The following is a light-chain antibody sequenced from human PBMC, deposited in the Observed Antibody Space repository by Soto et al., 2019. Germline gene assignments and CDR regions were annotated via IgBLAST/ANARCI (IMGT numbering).Light chain of an antibody. Sequence: QSVLTQPPSASGTPGQRVTISCSGSSSNIGSNFVYWYQQFPGTAPKLLIYRNNQRPSGVPDRFSGSQSGTSASLAISGLPSEDAADYYCAAWDDSLSGWVFGGGTKLTVL. CDR3: AAWDDSLSGWV. CDR1: SSNIGSNF. J-gene: IGLJ3*02. CDR2: RNN. V-gene: IGLV1-47*01.